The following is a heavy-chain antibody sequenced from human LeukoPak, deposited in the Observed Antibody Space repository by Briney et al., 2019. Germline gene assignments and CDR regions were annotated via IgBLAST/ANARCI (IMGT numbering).Heavy chain of an antibody. CDR3: ARGSGVRYFDWLLAFTDY. CDR2: INPNSGGT. J-gene: IGHJ4*02. CDR1: GYTFTRYY. Sequence: ASVKVSCKASGYTFTRYYMHWVRQAPGQGLEWMGRINPNSGGTNYEQKFQGRVTMTRDTSISTAYMELSRRRSDDTAVYYCARGSGVRYFDWLLAFTDYWGQGTLVTVSS. D-gene: IGHD3-9*01. V-gene: IGHV1-2*06.